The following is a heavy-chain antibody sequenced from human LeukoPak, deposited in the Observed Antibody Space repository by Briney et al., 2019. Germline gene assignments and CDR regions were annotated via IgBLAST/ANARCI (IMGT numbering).Heavy chain of an antibody. CDR1: GFTFSSYA. Sequence: GGSLRLSCAASGFTFSSYAMGWVRQAPGKGLEWVSAISGSGGSTYYADSVKGRFTISRDNSKNTLYLQMNSLRAEDTAVYYCARRAGAYSHPYDHWGQGTLVTVSS. D-gene: IGHD4/OR15-4a*01. J-gene: IGHJ4*02. V-gene: IGHV3-23*01. CDR2: ISGSGGST. CDR3: ARRAGAYSHPYDH.